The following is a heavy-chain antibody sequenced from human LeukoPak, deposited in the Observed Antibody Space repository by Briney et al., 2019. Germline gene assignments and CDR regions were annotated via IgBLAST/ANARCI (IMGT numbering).Heavy chain of an antibody. CDR3: ARGATIAVAGPAVY. D-gene: IGHD6-19*01. V-gene: IGHV1-24*01. CDR1: GYTLTELS. Sequence: ASVKVSCKVSGYTLTELSMHWVRQAPGKGLEWMGGFDPEDGETIYAQKFQGRVTMTEDTSTDTAYMELYSLRSDDTAVYYCARGATIAVAGPAVYWGQGALVTVSS. J-gene: IGHJ4*02. CDR2: FDPEDGET.